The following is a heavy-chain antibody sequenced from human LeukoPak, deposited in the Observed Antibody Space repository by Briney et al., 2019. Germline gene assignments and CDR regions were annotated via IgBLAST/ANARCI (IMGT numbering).Heavy chain of an antibody. Sequence: SQTLSLTCAISGESVSSDSAAWNWIRQSPSRALEWLGRSYYMSKRISDYVVSGKSRIPINPDQSQTHFSLQLNSVTPEDTAVYYCARGYLRNGMHVWGQGTTVTVSS. CDR3: ARGYLRNGMHV. CDR1: GESVSSDSAA. CDR2: SYYMSKRIS. V-gene: IGHV6-1*01. D-gene: IGHD3-16*02. J-gene: IGHJ6*02.